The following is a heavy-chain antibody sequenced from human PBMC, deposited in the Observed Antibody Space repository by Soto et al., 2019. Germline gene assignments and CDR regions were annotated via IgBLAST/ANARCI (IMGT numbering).Heavy chain of an antibody. CDR3: XXGPDGPLIVMVPFEH. CDR1: GGTYRNYY. V-gene: IGHV1-69*01. CDR2: IIPVFGTP. J-gene: IGHJ4*02. D-gene: IGHD3-10*01. Sequence: QVQLVQSGAEVKKPGSSVKVSCTSSGGTYRNYYIGWVRQAPGQGLEWVGGIIPVFGTPNYAQKFQDRVTITADESTGTVYMELSSLGREDTAVFYXXXGPDGPLIVMVPFEHWGQGTPVTVSS.